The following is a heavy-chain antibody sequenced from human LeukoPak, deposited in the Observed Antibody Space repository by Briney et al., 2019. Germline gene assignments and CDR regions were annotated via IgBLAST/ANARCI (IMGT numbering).Heavy chain of an antibody. D-gene: IGHD3-3*01. V-gene: IGHV3-33*06. CDR3: VKNGVWSGYYPYYYYYYMDV. Sequence: PGRSLRLSCAASGFTFSSYGMHWVRQAPGKGLEWVAVIWYDGSNKYYADSVKGRFTISRDNSKNTLYLQMNSLRAEDTAVYYCVKNGVWSGYYPYYYYYYMDVWGKGTTVTVSS. J-gene: IGHJ6*03. CDR2: IWYDGSNK. CDR1: GFTFSSYG.